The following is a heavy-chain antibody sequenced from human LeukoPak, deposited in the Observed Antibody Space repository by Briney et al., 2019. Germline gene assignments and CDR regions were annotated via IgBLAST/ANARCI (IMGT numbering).Heavy chain of an antibody. CDR3: ARDPDLF. V-gene: IGHV3-7*01. Sequence: AGDSLSLSWPASGSGFRSNGRTWVGKPPGKGLEWVANIKQDGSEKHYGDSVKGRFTISRDNAKNSLYLQMNSLRAEDTAVYYCARDPDLFWGQGTLVTVSS. J-gene: IGHJ4*02. CDR2: IKQDGSEK. CDR1: GSGFRSNG.